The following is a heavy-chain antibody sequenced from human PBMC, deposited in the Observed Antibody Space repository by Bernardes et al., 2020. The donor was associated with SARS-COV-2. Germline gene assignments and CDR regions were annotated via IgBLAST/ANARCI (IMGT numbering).Heavy chain of an antibody. D-gene: IGHD3-16*01. Sequence: SLRLSCAASGFTFDDYAMHWVRQAPGKGLEWVSGISWNSGSIGYADSVKGRFTISRDNAKNSLYLQMNSLRAEDTALYYCAKDMREGSGGYWGQGTLVTVSS. CDR1: GFTFDDYA. CDR3: AKDMREGSGGY. V-gene: IGHV3-9*01. CDR2: ISWNSGSI. J-gene: IGHJ4*02.